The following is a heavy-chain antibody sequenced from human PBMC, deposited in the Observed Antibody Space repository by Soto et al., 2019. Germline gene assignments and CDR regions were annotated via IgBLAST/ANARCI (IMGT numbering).Heavy chain of an antibody. CDR3: AAKYYDFWSGYYTRDIDYYYGMDV. V-gene: IGHV1-58*01. J-gene: IGHJ6*02. Sequence: SVKVSCKASGFTFTSSAVQWERQARGQRLEWIGWIVVGSGNTNYAQKFQERVTITRDMSTSTAYMELSSLRSEDTAVYYCAAKYYDFWSGYYTRDIDYYYGMDVWGQGTTVTVSS. CDR2: IVVGSGNT. D-gene: IGHD3-3*01. CDR1: GFTFTSSA.